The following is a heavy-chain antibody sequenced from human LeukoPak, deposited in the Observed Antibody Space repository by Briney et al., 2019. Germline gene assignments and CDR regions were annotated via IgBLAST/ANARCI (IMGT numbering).Heavy chain of an antibody. Sequence: QTGGSLRLSCAASRFTFGDYAMHWVRQAPGKGLEWVSLISGDGGTTYYADSVKGRFTISRDSSKNSLYLQMNSLRTEDTALYYCAKVLRGYCSGGSCYGYDFDYWGQGTLVTVSS. CDR1: RFTFGDYA. J-gene: IGHJ4*02. D-gene: IGHD2-15*01. V-gene: IGHV3-43*02. CDR3: AKVLRGYCSGGSCYGYDFDY. CDR2: ISGDGGTT.